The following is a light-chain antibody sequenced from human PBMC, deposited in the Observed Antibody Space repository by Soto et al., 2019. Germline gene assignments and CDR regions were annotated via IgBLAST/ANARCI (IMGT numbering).Light chain of an antibody. V-gene: IGKV3-20*01. CDR3: QQHGTSPPSWT. CDR1: QSITSNH. J-gene: IGKJ1*01. CDR2: GAS. Sequence: ETVLTQSPGTLSLSPGERATLFCRASQSITSNHSAWYQQKPGQAPRLLIYGASSRATGIPDRSSGSGSGTDFTLTISRLEPEDFAVYYCQQHGTSPPSWTFGQGTKVEIK.